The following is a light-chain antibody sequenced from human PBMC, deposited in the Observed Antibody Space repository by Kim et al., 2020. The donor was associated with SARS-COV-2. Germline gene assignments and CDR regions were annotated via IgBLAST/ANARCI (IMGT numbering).Light chain of an antibody. Sequence: QSVLTQPPSASGTPGQRVTISCSGSSSNNGSNTVNWYQQLPGTAPKLLIYSNNQRPSGVPDRFSGSKSGTSASLAISGLQSEDEADYYCAAWDDSPNGVVFGGGTKLTVL. V-gene: IGLV1-44*01. J-gene: IGLJ2*01. CDR1: SSNNGSNT. CDR2: SNN. CDR3: AAWDDSPNGVV.